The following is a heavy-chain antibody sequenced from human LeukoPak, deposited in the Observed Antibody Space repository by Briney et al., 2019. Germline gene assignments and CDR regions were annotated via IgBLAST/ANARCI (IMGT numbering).Heavy chain of an antibody. CDR3: ARNGYSSSWYGGAICAFDI. CDR1: GGSISSYY. Sequence: SETLSLTCTVSGGSISSYYWSWIRQPPGKGLEWIGYIYYSGSTNYNPSLKSRVTISVDTSKNQFSLKLSSVTAADTAVYYCARNGYSSSWYGGAICAFDIWGQGTMVTVSS. V-gene: IGHV4-59*08. J-gene: IGHJ3*02. D-gene: IGHD6-13*01. CDR2: IYYSGST.